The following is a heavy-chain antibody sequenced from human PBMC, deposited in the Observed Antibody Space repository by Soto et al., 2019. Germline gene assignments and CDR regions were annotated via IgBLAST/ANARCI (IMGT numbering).Heavy chain of an antibody. CDR3: ARGRGPPGY. V-gene: IGHV4-34*01. Sequence: GGTVKSSVCSWIRQPPGKGLEWIGEINHSGSTNYNPSLKSRVTISVDTSKNQFSLKLSSVTAADTAVYYCARGRGPPGYWGQGTLVTVSS. CDR2: INHSGST. J-gene: IGHJ4*02. CDR1: GGTVKSSV.